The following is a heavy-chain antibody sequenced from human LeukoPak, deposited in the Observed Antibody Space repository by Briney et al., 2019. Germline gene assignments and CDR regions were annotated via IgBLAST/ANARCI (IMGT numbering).Heavy chain of an antibody. J-gene: IGHJ4*02. D-gene: IGHD1-26*01. V-gene: IGHV4-59*01. CDR1: GGSISSYY. CDR2: IYYSGST. Sequence: SETLSLTCTVSGGSISSYYWSWIRQPPGKGLEWIGYIYYSGSTNYNPSLKSRVTISVDTSKNQFSLKLSSVTAADTAVYYCARGGPEWELFSGFDYWAREPWSPSPQ. CDR3: ARGGPEWELFSGFDY.